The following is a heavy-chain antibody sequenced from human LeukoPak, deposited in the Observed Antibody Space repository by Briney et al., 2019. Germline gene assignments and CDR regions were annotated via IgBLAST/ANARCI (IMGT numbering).Heavy chain of an antibody. J-gene: IGHJ4*02. CDR1: GFTFSSYS. Sequence: PGGSLRLSCAASGFTFSSYSMNWVRQAPGKGLEWASSISSSSSSYIYYADSVKGRFTISRDNAKNSLYLQMNSLRAEDTAVYYCARDLNAAAGTPGGVYWGQGTLVTVSS. CDR3: ARDLNAAAGTPGGVY. V-gene: IGHV3-21*01. CDR2: ISSSSSSYI. D-gene: IGHD6-13*01.